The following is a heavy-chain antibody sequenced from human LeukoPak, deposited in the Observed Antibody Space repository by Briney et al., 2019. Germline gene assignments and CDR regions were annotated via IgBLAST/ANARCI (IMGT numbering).Heavy chain of an antibody. J-gene: IGHJ4*02. V-gene: IGHV4-30-4*08. CDR1: GVTFSSYW. D-gene: IGHD3-10*01. Sequence: LRLSCAASGVTFSSYWMSWIRQPPGKGLEWIGYIYYSGSTYYNPSLKSRVTISVDTSKNQFSLKLSSVTAADTAVYYCARVVRSGLVRGYYFDYWGQGTLVTVSS. CDR3: ARVVRSGLVRGYYFDY. CDR2: IYYSGST.